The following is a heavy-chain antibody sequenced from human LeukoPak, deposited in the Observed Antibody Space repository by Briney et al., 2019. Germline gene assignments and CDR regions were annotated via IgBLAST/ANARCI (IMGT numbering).Heavy chain of an antibody. CDR3: AKFWDGDYPRGAFDI. D-gene: IGHD4-17*01. CDR2: ISLNSDSR. V-gene: IGHV3-9*01. Sequence: GGSLRLSCAVSGFTFADYAMHWVRHAPGEGLGWGSGISLNSDSRGRADSVKGRFTISRDNAKNSLYLQMNSRRADDTALNYCAKFWDGDYPRGAFDIWGQGTMVTVSS. CDR1: GFTFADYA. J-gene: IGHJ3*02.